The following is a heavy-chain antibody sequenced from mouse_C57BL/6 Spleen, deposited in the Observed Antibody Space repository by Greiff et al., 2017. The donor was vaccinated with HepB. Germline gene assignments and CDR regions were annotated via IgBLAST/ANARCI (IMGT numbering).Heavy chain of an antibody. D-gene: IGHD1-1*01. V-gene: IGHV2-9-1*01. Sequence: VMLVESGPGLVAPSQSLSITCTVSGFSLTSYAISWVRQPPGKGLEWLGVIWTGGGTNYNSALKSRLSISKDNSKSQVFLKMNSLQTDDTARYYCARNPSVVATRKYYFDYWGQGTTLTVSS. CDR3: ARNPSVVATRKYYFDY. CDR2: IWTGGGT. CDR1: GFSLTSYA. J-gene: IGHJ2*01.